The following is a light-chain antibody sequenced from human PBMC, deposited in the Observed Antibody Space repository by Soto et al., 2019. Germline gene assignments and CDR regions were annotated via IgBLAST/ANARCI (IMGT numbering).Light chain of an antibody. CDR3: EAWDADLGGPF. J-gene: IGLJ2*01. CDR1: ISNIGKDT. V-gene: IGLV1-44*01. Sequence: QSVLTQPPSVSGTPGLRVNISCSGGISNIGKDTVNWYQQLPGTAPRLLIYNSNQRPSGVPDRFSASKSGTSASLAISGLQSEDEADYYCEAWDADLGGPFFGGGTKLTVL. CDR2: NSN.